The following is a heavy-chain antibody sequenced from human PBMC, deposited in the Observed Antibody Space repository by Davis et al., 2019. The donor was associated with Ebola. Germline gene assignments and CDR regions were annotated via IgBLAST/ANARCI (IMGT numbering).Heavy chain of an antibody. Sequence: GGSLRLSCVASGFTFSSYGMQWVRQAPGKGLEWVAVISSDGSNEYYADSVKGRFTISRDNSKNMLYLQMNSLRSDDTAVYYCARDSGGVVWVDYWGQGTLVTVSS. D-gene: IGHD2-2*01. CDR2: ISSDGSNE. CDR1: GFTFSSYG. CDR3: ARDSGGVVWVDY. V-gene: IGHV3-30*19. J-gene: IGHJ4*02.